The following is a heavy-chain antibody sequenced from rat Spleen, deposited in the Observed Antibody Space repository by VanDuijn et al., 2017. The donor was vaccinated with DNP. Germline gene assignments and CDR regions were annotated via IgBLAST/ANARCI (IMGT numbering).Heavy chain of an antibody. J-gene: IGHJ2*01. V-gene: IGHV5-25*01. Sequence: EVQLVESGGGLVQPGRSLKLSCAASGFIFSNYDMAWVRQAPTKGLEWVASISTSGGNTYYRDSVKGRFTISRDNAKSILYLQMDSLRSEDTATYFCATHDWQGWGQGVMVTVSS. D-gene: IGHD1-7*01. CDR1: GFIFSNYD. CDR2: ISTSGGNT. CDR3: ATHDWQG.